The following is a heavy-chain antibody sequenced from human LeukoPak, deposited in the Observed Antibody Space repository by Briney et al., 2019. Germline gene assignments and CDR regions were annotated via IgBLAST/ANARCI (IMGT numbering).Heavy chain of an antibody. Sequence: ASVKVSCKASGYSFTSYGINWVRQAPGQGLEWMGWISAYNSNTNYAQNLQGRVTMTTDTSTSTVYLDLRSPRSDDTAVYYCARAAGGGYFDFWGQGTLVTVSS. CDR1: GYSFTSYG. J-gene: IGHJ4*02. V-gene: IGHV1-18*01. CDR2: ISAYNSNT. D-gene: IGHD6-13*01. CDR3: ARAAGGGYFDF.